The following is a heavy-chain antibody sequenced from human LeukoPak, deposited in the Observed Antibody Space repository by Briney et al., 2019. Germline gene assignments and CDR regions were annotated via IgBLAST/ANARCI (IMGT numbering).Heavy chain of an antibody. V-gene: IGHV3-7*03. Sequence: GGSLRLSCAASGLNFSSRWMNWVRQAPGQGLEWVASIKEDGSEKHYVDSVKGRSTISGDNGKNSLYLQMNSLRAEDTAVYYCARDSGWWRFDFWGQGTLVTVSS. D-gene: IGHD6-13*01. CDR3: ARDSGWWRFDF. CDR2: IKEDGSEK. CDR1: GLNFSSRW. J-gene: IGHJ4*02.